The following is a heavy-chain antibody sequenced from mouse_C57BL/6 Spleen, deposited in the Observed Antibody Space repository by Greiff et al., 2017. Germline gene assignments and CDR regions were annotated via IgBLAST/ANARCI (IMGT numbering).Heavy chain of an antibody. CDR3: AREEALGFDY. CDR1: GYAFSSSW. J-gene: IGHJ2*01. CDR2: IYPGDGDT. D-gene: IGHD3-2*02. Sequence: VQLQQSGPELVKPGASVKISCKASGYAFSSSWMNWVKQRPGKGLEWIGRIYPGDGDTNYNGKFKGKATLTADKSSSTAYMHLSSLTSEDSAVYFCAREEALGFDYWGQGTTLTVSS. V-gene: IGHV1-82*01.